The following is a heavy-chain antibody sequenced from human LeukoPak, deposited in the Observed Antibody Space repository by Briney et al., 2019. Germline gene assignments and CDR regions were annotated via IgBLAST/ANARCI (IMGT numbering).Heavy chain of an antibody. J-gene: IGHJ4*02. Sequence: SETLSLTCTVYGGSISSYYWSWIRQPPGKGLEWIGYIYYSGSTNYNPSLKSRVTISVDTSKNQFSLKLSSVTAADAAVYYCARGTGVGRLDYWGQGTLVTVSS. D-gene: IGHD4-17*01. CDR3: ARGTGVGRLDY. CDR2: IYYSGST. CDR1: GGSISSYY. V-gene: IGHV4-59*01.